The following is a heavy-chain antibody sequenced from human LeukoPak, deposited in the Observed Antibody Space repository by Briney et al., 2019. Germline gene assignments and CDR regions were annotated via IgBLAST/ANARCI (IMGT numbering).Heavy chain of an antibody. CDR3: ARVDLYYGSGSYSFDY. V-gene: IGHV4-34*01. CDR1: GGSFSGYY. J-gene: IGHJ4*02. D-gene: IGHD3-10*01. CDR2: INHSGST. Sequence: SETLSLTCAVYGGSFSGYYWSWIRQPPGKGLEWIGEINHSGSTNYNPSLKSRVTISVDTSKNQFSLKLSSVTAVDTAVYYCARVDLYYGSGSYSFDYWGQGTLVTVSS.